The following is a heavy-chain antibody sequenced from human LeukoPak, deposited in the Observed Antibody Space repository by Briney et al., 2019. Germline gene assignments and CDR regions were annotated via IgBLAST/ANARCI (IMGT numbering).Heavy chain of an antibody. CDR2: ISGSGGST. V-gene: IGHV3-23*01. J-gene: IGHJ4*02. D-gene: IGHD1-7*01. CDR1: GFTFSSYA. Sequence: GGSLRLSCAASGFTFSSYAMSWVRQAPGKGLEWVSAISGSGGSTYYADSVKGRFTISRDNSKNTLYLQMNSLRAEDTAVYHCAKATHITGTIDYWGQGTLVTVSS. CDR3: AKATHITGTIDY.